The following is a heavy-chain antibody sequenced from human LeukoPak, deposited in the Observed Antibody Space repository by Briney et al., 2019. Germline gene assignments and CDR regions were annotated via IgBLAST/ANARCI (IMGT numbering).Heavy chain of an antibody. CDR1: GGSISSYY. CDR2: IYYSGST. Sequence: SETLSLTCTVSGGSISSYYWSWIRQPPGKGLEWIGSIYYSGSTYYNPSLKSRVTISVDTSKNQFSLKLSSVTAADTAVYYCARLILRITMIVVVIDSIDYWGQGTLVTVSS. J-gene: IGHJ4*02. V-gene: IGHV4-59*05. D-gene: IGHD3-22*01. CDR3: ARLILRITMIVVVIDSIDY.